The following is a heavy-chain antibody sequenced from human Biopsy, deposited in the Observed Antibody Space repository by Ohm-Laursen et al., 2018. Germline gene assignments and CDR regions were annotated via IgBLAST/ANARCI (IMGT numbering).Heavy chain of an antibody. Sequence: GTLSLTCTVSGGSINSYYWSWMRQPAGKGLEWIGRLFTSGPTNYSPSLNNRVTMSVDTSKNQFSLRLTSVTAADTAVYYCVRGGSGSFPFDYWGPGTLVTVSS. J-gene: IGHJ4*02. CDR1: GGSINSYY. CDR2: LFTSGPT. V-gene: IGHV4-4*07. D-gene: IGHD3-10*01. CDR3: VRGGSGSFPFDY.